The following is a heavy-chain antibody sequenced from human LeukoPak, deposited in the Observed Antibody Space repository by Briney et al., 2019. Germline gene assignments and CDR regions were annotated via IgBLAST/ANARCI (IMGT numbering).Heavy chain of an antibody. V-gene: IGHV1-18*01. J-gene: IGHJ4*02. CDR1: GYTFTSYG. D-gene: IGHD1-7*01. Sequence: ASVKVSCKASGYTFTSYGISWVRQAPGQGLAWMGWISAYNGNTNYAQKLQGRVTMTTDTSTSTAYMELRSLRSDDTAVYYCARVGGITGTTLGEEFGYWGQGTLVTVSS. CDR3: ARVGGITGTTLGEEFGY. CDR2: ISAYNGNT.